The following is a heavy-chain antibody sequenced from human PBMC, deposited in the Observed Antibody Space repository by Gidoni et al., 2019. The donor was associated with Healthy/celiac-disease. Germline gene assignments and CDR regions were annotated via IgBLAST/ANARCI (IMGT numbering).Heavy chain of an antibody. V-gene: IGHV4-39*01. Sequence: QLQLQESGPGLVKPSETLSLTCPVSGGSISSSSYYWGWIRQPPGKGLEWIGSIYYSGSTYYNPSLKSRVTISVDTSKNQFSLKLSSVTAADTAVYYCASIVGATPKDWFDPWGQGTLVTVSS. CDR2: IYYSGST. CDR1: GGSISSSSYY. D-gene: IGHD1-26*01. J-gene: IGHJ5*02. CDR3: ASIVGATPKDWFDP.